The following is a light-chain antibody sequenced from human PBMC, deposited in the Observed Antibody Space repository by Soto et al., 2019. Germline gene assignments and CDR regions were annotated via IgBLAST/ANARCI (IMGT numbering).Light chain of an antibody. Sequence: QSVLTQPPSVSGAPGQRVTISCTGSSSNIGAGYDVHWYHQLPGTAPKLLIYGNSNRPSGVPDRFSGSKSGTSASLAITGLQAEDEADYYCKSYDSSLSGVVFGGGTKVTVL. J-gene: IGLJ2*01. CDR2: GNS. CDR1: SSNIGAGYD. V-gene: IGLV1-40*01. CDR3: KSYDSSLSGVV.